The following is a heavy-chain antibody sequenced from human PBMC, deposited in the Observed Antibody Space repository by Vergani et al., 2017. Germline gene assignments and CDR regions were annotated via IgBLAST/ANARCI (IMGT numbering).Heavy chain of an antibody. CDR1: GYSFTSYW. J-gene: IGHJ3*02. CDR2: IDPSDSYT. Sequence: EVQLVQSGAEVKKPGESLRISCKGSGYSFTSYWISWVRQMPGKGLEWMGRIDPSDSYTNYSPSFQGHVTISADKSISTAYLQWSSLKASDTAMYYCARRVTMVRGVISKYDAFDIWGQGTMVTVSS. D-gene: IGHD3-10*01. CDR3: ARRVTMVRGVISKYDAFDI. V-gene: IGHV5-10-1*01.